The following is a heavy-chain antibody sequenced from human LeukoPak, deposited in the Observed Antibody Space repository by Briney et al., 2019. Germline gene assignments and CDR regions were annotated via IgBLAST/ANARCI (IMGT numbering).Heavy chain of an antibody. CDR1: GFTFTNAW. V-gene: IGHV3-64*01. D-gene: IGHD2-15*01. Sequence: GGSLRLSCAASGFTFTNAWMSWVRQAPGKGLEYVSAISSNGGSTYYANSVKGRFTISRDNSKNTLYLQMGSLRAEDMAVYYCARGPPYCSGGSCYFDYWGQGTLVTVSS. CDR2: ISSNGGST. J-gene: IGHJ4*02. CDR3: ARGPPYCSGGSCYFDY.